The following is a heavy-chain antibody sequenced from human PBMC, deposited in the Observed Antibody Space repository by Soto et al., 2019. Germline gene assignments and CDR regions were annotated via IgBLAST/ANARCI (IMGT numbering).Heavy chain of an antibody. D-gene: IGHD2-15*01. Sequence: EVYLVESGGGLVQPGGSLRLSCAASGFIFSNYAMHWVRQAPGKGPEYVAAISSNGFNTYYANSVKGRFTISRDNSEYMLNLPMGSLRVEEMAVYYSTRERWAEVGGIFIAESWGQGALVTGAS. V-gene: IGHV3-64*01. CDR2: ISSNGFNT. CDR3: TRERWAEVGGIFIAES. J-gene: IGHJ5*02. CDR1: GFIFSNYA.